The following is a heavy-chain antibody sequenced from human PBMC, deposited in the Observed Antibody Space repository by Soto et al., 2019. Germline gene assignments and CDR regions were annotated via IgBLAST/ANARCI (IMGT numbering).Heavy chain of an antibody. V-gene: IGHV3-74*01. Sequence: GGSLRLSCAASGFTFSSYWMHWVRQAPGKGLVWVSRINSDGSSTSYADSVKGRFTISRENAKNTRYLQMNRLRAEDTAVYYYARAARVYCSSISSPQYYYYGMDVWGQGTTVTVSS. CDR3: ARAARVYCSSISSPQYYYYGMDV. J-gene: IGHJ6*02. CDR1: GFTFSSYW. CDR2: INSDGSST. D-gene: IGHD2-2*01.